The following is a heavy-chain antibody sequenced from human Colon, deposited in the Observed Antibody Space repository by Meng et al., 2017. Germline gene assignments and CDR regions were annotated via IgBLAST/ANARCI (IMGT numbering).Heavy chain of an antibody. D-gene: IGHD1-14*01. V-gene: IGHV4-4*02. CDR1: GGSINIGVW. J-gene: IGHJ4*02. CDR3: ARDRVPGKY. Sequence: QGQLKGSGPGLVKPSGTLSLTCAVSGGSINIGVWWSWVRQAPGKGLEWIGCIYYSGTTNYNPSLKSRVTISVDTSKNQFSLKLSSVTPADTAVYFCARDRVPGKYWGQGTLVTVSS. CDR2: IYYSGTT.